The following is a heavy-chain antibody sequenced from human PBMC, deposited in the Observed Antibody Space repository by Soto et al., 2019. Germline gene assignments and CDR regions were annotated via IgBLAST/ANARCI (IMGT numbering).Heavy chain of an antibody. CDR2: ISSDGTGT. D-gene: IGHD6-13*01. J-gene: IGHJ4*02. CDR3: ARDPDLTVYSTTWYFDY. CDR1: GFTFSTYW. V-gene: IGHV3-74*01. Sequence: TGGSLRLSCAVSGFTFSTYWLHWVRQVPGKGLEWLSRISSDGTGTNYADSVKGRFTISRDNAKNTLYLQMNSLRPEDTAVYYCARDPDLTVYSTTWYFDYWGQGALVTVSS.